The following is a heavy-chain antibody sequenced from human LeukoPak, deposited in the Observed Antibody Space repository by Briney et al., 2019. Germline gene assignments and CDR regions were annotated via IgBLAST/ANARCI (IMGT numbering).Heavy chain of an antibody. CDR1: GFTISTFA. Sequence: PGGSLRLSCAASGFTISTFAMNWVRQAPGKGLEWVSTISGSGTATHYADSVKGRFTISRDNSNDTLYLLLNSLRAEDTAVYYCAKDPHFDFWSGYNNWFDRWGQGTLVTVSS. D-gene: IGHD3-3*01. J-gene: IGHJ5*02. CDR3: AKDPHFDFWSGYNNWFDR. V-gene: IGHV3-23*01. CDR2: ISGSGTAT.